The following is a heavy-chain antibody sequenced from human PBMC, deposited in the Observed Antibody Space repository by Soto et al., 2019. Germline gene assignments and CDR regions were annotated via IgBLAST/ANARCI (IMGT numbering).Heavy chain of an antibody. V-gene: IGHV4-4*02. CDR3: ASILFNYSSSSLYYFDY. CDR1: GGSISSSNW. Sequence: QVQLQESGPGLVKPSGTLSLTCAVSGGSISSSNWWSWVRQPPGKGLEWIGEIYHSGSTNYNPSLKSRVTISVDKSKNQFSLKLSSVTAADTAVYYCASILFNYSSSSLYYFDYWGQGTLVTVSS. CDR2: IYHSGST. J-gene: IGHJ4*02. D-gene: IGHD6-6*01.